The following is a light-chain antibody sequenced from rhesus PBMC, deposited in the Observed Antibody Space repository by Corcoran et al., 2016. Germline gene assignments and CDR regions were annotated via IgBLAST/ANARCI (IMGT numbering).Light chain of an antibody. J-gene: IGKJ2*01. Sequence: DIQMTQSPSSLSASVGDRVTITSRASENVNNYLNWYQQKPGKAPKLLIYKAYTLQRGVPSGFSGMGSGTDYTFTFRSLQPGDVATYYCQHGYGPPYNFGQGTKVEIK. V-gene: IGKV1-74*01. CDR1: ENVNNY. CDR2: KAY. CDR3: QHGYGPPYN.